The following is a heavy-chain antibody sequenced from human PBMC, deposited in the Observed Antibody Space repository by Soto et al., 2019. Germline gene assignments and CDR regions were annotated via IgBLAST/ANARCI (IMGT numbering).Heavy chain of an antibody. CDR3: AREGYCSGGSCYGGYYYYYGMDV. J-gene: IGHJ6*02. D-gene: IGHD2-15*01. Sequence: GASVKVSCKASGYTFTSYGIGCVRQAPGQGLEWMGWISAYNGNTNYAQKLQGRVTMTTDTSTSTACMELRSLRSDDTAVYYCAREGYCSGGSCYGGYYYYYGMDVWGQGTTVTVSS. V-gene: IGHV1-18*04. CDR2: ISAYNGNT. CDR1: GYTFTSYG.